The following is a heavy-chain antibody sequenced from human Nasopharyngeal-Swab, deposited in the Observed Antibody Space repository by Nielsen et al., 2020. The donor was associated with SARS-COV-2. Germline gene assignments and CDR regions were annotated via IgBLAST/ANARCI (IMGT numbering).Heavy chain of an antibody. V-gene: IGHV3-30*03. CDR2: MSNDGNYK. J-gene: IGHJ5*02. CDR3: ARDNGYCSGDACYLGGWLDP. Sequence: GGSLRLSCAGSGFTFSSYGMNWVRQAPGKGLEWVAVMSNDGNYKFCADSVKGRFTISRDNSKNTLYLQMNSLRAEDTAVYYCARDNGYCSGDACYLGGWLDPWGQGTLVTVSS. D-gene: IGHD2-15*01. CDR1: GFTFSSYG.